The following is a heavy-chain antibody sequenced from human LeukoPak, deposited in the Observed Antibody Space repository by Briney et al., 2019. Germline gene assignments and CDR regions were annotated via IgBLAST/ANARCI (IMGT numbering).Heavy chain of an antibody. CDR1: GCSISSYY. CDR2: IYYSGST. J-gene: IGHJ4*02. V-gene: IGHV4-59*01. D-gene: IGHD6-19*01. CDR3: ARSSGWFDY. Sequence: SETLSLTCTASGCSISSYYWSWIRQPPGKGLEWIGYIYYSGSTNYNPSLKSRVTISVDTSKNQFALKLSSVTAADTAVYYCARSSGWFDYWGQGTLVTVSS.